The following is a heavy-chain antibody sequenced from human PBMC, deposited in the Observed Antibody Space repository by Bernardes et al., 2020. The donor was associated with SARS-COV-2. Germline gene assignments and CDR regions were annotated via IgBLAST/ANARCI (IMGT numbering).Heavy chain of an antibody. D-gene: IGHD3-16*02. V-gene: IGHV3-11*01. CDR3: AKEPVRDYVWGSYRPYYFDY. J-gene: IGHJ4*02. CDR1: GFTFSDYY. Sequence: GGSLRLSCAASGFTFSDYYMSWIRQAPGKGLEWVSYISSSGSNIYYAYSVKGRITISRDNAKNSLYLQMNSLRAEDTAVYYCAKEPVRDYVWGSYRPYYFDYWGQGTLVTVSS. CDR2: ISSSGSNI.